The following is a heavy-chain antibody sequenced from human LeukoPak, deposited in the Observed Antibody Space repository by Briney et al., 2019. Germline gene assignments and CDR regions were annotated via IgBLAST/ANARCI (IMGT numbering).Heavy chain of an antibody. CDR1: GGTFSSYA. CDR3: ARNGVTTIRFYGMDV. J-gene: IGHJ6*02. V-gene: IGHV1-69*04. Sequence: SVKVSCKASGGTFSSYAISWVRQAPGQGLEWMGRIIPILGIANYAQKFQGRVTITADKSTSTAYMELSSLRSEDTAVYYCARNGVTTIRFYGMDVWGQGTTVTVSS. D-gene: IGHD5-12*01. CDR2: IIPILGIA.